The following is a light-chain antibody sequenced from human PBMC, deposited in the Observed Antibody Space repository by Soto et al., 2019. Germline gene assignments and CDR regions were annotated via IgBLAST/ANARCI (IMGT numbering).Light chain of an antibody. J-gene: IGKJ1*01. V-gene: IGKV3-11*01. CDR1: QSVSSY. CDR3: QQRSNWPRT. Sequence: EIVLTQSPATLSLSPGERATLSCRASQSVSSYLAWYQQKPGQAPRLLIYDASNRATGIPARFSGSGSGTDFTLTISSLEPEDFAVDYCQQRSNWPRTFGQGTK. CDR2: DAS.